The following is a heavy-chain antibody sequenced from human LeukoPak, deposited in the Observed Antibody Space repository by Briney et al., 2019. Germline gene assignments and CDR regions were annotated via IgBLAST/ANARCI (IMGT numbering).Heavy chain of an antibody. CDR3: ASIMRDYYDSSGTLFDY. CDR2: IYSGGST. D-gene: IGHD3-22*01. J-gene: IGHJ4*02. V-gene: IGHV3-66*01. Sequence: PGGSLRLSCAASGFTVSINYMSWVRQAPGKGLEWVSIIYSGGSTYYADSVKGRFTISRDNSKNTLYLQMNSLRAEDTAVYYCASIMRDYYDSSGTLFDYWGQGTLVTVSS. CDR1: GFTVSINY.